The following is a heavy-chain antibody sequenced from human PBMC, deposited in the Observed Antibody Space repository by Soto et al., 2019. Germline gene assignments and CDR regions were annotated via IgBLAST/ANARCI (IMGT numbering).Heavy chain of an antibody. D-gene: IGHD3-10*01. CDR3: VKDDGGSPSTPPL. CDR2: ISGSGDTT. Sequence: EVQLLESGGGLVQPGGSLRLSCAASGITISNYPMSWVRQAPGKGLEWVSGISGSGDTTYYADSAKGRFTISKDISKNSLSLQVDSLGVDDTAVYFCVKDDGGSPSTPPLWGQGTLVTVSS. CDR1: GITISNYP. J-gene: IGHJ4*02. V-gene: IGHV3-23*01.